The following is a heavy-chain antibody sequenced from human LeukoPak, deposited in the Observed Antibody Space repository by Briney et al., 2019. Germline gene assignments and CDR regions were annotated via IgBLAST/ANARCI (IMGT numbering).Heavy chain of an antibody. J-gene: IGHJ4*02. CDR3: ARLRKGRYFDYFFDY. CDR1: GDSISNTLYY. Sequence: PSETLSLTCTVSGDSISNTLYYWGWIRQSPGKGLEWIGNIYYSGSTYYNPSLKSRAAMSADTSKNQFSLKLHSVTAADTAVYYCARLRKGRYFDYFFDYWGQGTLVTVSS. CDR2: IYYSGST. D-gene: IGHD3-9*01. V-gene: IGHV4-39*01.